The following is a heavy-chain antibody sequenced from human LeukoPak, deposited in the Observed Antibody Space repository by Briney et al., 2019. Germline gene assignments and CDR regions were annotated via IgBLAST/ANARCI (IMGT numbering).Heavy chain of an antibody. V-gene: IGHV3-66*01. CDR1: GFTFSSYW. CDR2: IYSGGST. Sequence: GGSLRLSCAASGFTFSSYWMSWVRQAPGKGLEWVSVIYSGGSTYYADSVKGRFTISRDNSKNTLYLQMNSLRAEDTAVYYCARVGGIAAAGNDYWGQGTLVTVSS. D-gene: IGHD6-13*01. CDR3: ARVGGIAAAGNDY. J-gene: IGHJ4*02.